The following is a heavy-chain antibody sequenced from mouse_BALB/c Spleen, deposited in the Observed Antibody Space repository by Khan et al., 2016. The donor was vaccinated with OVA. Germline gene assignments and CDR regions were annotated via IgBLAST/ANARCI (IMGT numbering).Heavy chain of an antibody. CDR2: ISSLAYSI. CDR1: GFTFSDYG. Sequence: EVELVESGGGLVQPGGSRKLSCAASGFTFSDYGLAWVRQAPGKGPEWVAFISSLAYSIYYADTVTGRFTISRENAKNTLYLEMSSLRSEDTAMYCARSWAMDYWGQGTSVTVSS. V-gene: IGHV5-15*02. CDR3: ARSWAMDY. J-gene: IGHJ4*01.